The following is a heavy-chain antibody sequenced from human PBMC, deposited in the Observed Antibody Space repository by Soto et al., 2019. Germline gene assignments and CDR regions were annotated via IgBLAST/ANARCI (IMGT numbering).Heavy chain of an antibody. V-gene: IGHV4-34*01. CDR3: ARERDYSNSRNWFDP. CDR2: INHSEYT. D-gene: IGHD3-10*01. J-gene: IGHJ5*02. CDR1: GGSFSSYY. Sequence: QVQLQQWGAGLLKPSETLSLTCVVYGGSFSSYYWSWIRQPPGKGLEWIGEINHSEYTNYNPSLKSRVTISVDTSKTQFSLRLSYVTAADTAVYYCARERDYSNSRNWFDPWGQGTLVTVSS.